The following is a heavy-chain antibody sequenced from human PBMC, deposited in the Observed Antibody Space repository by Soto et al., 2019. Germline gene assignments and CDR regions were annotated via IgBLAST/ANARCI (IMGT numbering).Heavy chain of an antibody. CDR2: IFYSGST. Sequence: SETLSLTCTVSGGSISSGGYYWSWIRQPPGKGLEWIGYIFYSGSTYYNPSLKSRVTISVDTSKNQFSLKLSSVTAADTAVYYCARNRVTQSDYWGQGTLVTVSS. V-gene: IGHV4-30-4*01. J-gene: IGHJ4*02. CDR1: GGSISSGGYY. CDR3: ARNRVTQSDY. D-gene: IGHD2-21*02.